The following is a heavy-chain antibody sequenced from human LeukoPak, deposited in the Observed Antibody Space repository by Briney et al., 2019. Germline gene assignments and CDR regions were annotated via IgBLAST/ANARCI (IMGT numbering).Heavy chain of an antibody. CDR1: GYTFTSNG. J-gene: IGHJ5*02. V-gene: IGHV1-18*01. CDR2: ISTYNGNT. CDR3: ARDLGYCTSTSCSRQWFDP. D-gene: IGHD2-2*01. Sequence: GASVKVSCKASGYTFTSNGISWVRQAPGQGLEWMGWISTYNGNTNYAQKFRDRVTMTTGTSTSTVYMELRSLGSDDTAVYYCARDLGYCTSTSCSRQWFDPWGQGTLVTVSS.